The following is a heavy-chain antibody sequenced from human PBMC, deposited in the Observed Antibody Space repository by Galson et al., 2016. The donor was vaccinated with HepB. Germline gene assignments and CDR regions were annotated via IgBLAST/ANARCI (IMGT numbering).Heavy chain of an antibody. CDR3: ARSYYMSTEGYRPFDS. D-gene: IGHD5-18*01. Sequence: SVKVSCKAFGGTFNSYIINWVRQAPGQGLEWIGGIIPIFGKRNYAQNFQGRVTITADESTNTASMELISLRSEDAAVYFCARSYYMSTEGYRPFDSWSQGTLAIVSS. CDR1: GGTFNSYI. J-gene: IGHJ4*02. CDR2: IIPIFGKR. V-gene: IGHV1-69*13.